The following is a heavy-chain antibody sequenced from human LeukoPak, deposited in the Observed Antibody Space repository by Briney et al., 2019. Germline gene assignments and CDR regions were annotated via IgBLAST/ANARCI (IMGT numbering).Heavy chain of an antibody. J-gene: IGHJ6*03. V-gene: IGHV4-30-2*03. CDR2: IYHSGST. CDR3: AITDYYYYYMDV. Sequence: SQTLSLTCTVSGGSISSGGYYWSWIRQPPGKSLEWIGYIYHSGSTYYNPSLKSRVTISVDTSKNQFSLKLSSVTAADTAVYYCAITDYYYYYMDVWGKGATVTVSS. CDR1: GGSISSGGYY. D-gene: IGHD4-11*01.